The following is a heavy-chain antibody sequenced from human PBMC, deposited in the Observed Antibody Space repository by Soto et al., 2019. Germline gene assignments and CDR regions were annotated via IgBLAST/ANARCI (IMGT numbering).Heavy chain of an antibody. CDR3: VKTLPARDYLIFDY. V-gene: IGHV3-74*01. Sequence: GGSLSLSCAASGCDFNNYWMHWIRQAPGKGLVWVSRINEDGTSANYADSVAGRFTITRDNVKNTLFLQMNNLRVEDSAIYFCVKTLPARDYLIFDYWGQGALVTVSS. CDR2: INEDGTSA. J-gene: IGHJ4*02. CDR1: GCDFNNYW. D-gene: IGHD4-17*01.